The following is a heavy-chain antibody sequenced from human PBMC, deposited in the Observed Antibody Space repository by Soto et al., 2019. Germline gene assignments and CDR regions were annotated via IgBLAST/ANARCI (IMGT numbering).Heavy chain of an antibody. CDR2: IWYDGSNK. CDR3: ARGRGEYSSSWDYFDY. Sequence: QVQLVESGGGVVQPGRSLRLSCAASGFTFSSYGMHWVRQAPGKGLEWVAVIWYDGSNKYYADSVKGRFTISRDNSKNTLYLQMNSLRAEDTAVYYCARGRGEYSSSWDYFDYWGQGTLVTVSS. J-gene: IGHJ4*02. V-gene: IGHV3-33*01. CDR1: GFTFSSYG. D-gene: IGHD6-13*01.